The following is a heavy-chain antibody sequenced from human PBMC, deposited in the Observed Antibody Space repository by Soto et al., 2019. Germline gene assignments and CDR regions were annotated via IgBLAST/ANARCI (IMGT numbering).Heavy chain of an antibody. CDR2: IYYRGST. CDR3: ARGLQLWTLDY. CDR1: GGSVSSGSDY. J-gene: IGHJ4*02. Sequence: QVQLQESGPGLVKPSETLSLTCTVSGGSVSSGSDYWSWIRQPPGKGLEGSGYIYYRGSTNYNPSLKSRVTISVDTSKNQFSLKLSSVTAADTAVYYCARGLQLWTLDYWGQGTLVTVSS. V-gene: IGHV4-61*01. D-gene: IGHD5-18*01.